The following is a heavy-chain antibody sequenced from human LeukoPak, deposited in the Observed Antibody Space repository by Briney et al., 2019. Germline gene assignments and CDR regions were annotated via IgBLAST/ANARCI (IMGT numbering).Heavy chain of an antibody. CDR1: GFTFSSYA. V-gene: IGHV3-23*01. Sequence: GGSLRLSCAASGFTFSSYAMSWVRQVPGKGLEWVSAISGSGGSTYYADSVKGRFTISRDNSKNTLYLQMNSLRAEDTAVYYCAKDIVVVPAAIYSSSWYDYWGQGTLVTVSS. CDR3: AKDIVVVPAAIYSSSWYDY. D-gene: IGHD2-2*01. J-gene: IGHJ4*02. CDR2: ISGSGGST.